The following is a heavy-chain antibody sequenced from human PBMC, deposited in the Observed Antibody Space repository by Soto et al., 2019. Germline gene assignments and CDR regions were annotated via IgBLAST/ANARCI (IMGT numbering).Heavy chain of an antibody. D-gene: IGHD3-22*01. J-gene: IGHJ4*02. CDR3: VKNYYDSSGYYGLSDY. CDR2: ISSSGGRT. CDR1: GFSFSNYA. Sequence: PGGSLRLSCSASGFSFSNYAMHWVRQAPGKGLEYVSAISSSGGRTYYADAVRGRFTISRDNSKNTLYLQMSSLRAEDTAVYYCVKNYYDSSGYYGLSDYWGQGTLVTVSS. V-gene: IGHV3-64D*06.